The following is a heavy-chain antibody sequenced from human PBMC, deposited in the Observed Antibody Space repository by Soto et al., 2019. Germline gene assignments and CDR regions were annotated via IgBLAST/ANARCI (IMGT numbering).Heavy chain of an antibody. CDR1: GYTFTSYG. CDR3: ARGRELLAYYNYGMDV. D-gene: IGHD1-26*01. CDR2: ISAYNGNT. V-gene: IGHV1-18*01. J-gene: IGHJ6*02. Sequence: ASVKVSCKASGYTFTSYGISWVRQAPGQGLEWMGWISAYNGNTNYAQKLQGRVTMTTDTSTSTAYMELRSLRSDDTAVYYCARGRELLAYYNYGMDVWGQGTTVTVSS.